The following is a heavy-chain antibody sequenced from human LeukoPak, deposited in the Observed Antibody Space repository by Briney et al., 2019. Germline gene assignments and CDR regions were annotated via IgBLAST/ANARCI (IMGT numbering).Heavy chain of an antibody. J-gene: IGHJ4*02. V-gene: IGHV4-39*01. D-gene: IGHD4-17*01. Sequence: NPSGTLSLTCTVSGGSISSSSYFWGWIRQPPGKGLEWIGSIFYSGSTYYNPSLNSRVTISIDTSKNQFSLRLSSVTAADTAVYYCARQMNTVTADYWGQGTLVTVSS. CDR2: IFYSGST. CDR3: ARQMNTVTADY. CDR1: GGSISSSSYF.